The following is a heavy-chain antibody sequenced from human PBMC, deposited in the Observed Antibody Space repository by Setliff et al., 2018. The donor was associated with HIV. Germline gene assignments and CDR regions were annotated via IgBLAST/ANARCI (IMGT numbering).Heavy chain of an antibody. V-gene: IGHV1-69*13. CDR1: GGSFSSYA. Sequence: VASVKVSCKASGGSFSSYAINWVRQAPGQGLEWVGGIIPMFETAKYAQKFQGRVTITADESTSTAYMELSSLRSEDTAVFYCARGYYDSSGYENWFDPWGQGTLVTVSS. D-gene: IGHD3-22*01. J-gene: IGHJ5*02. CDR3: ARGYYDSSGYENWFDP. CDR2: IIPMFETA.